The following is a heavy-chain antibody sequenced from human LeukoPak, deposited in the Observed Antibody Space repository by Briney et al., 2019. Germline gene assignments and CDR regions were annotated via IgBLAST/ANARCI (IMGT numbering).Heavy chain of an antibody. CDR1: GGSFRGYY. CDR2: INHSGST. J-gene: IGHJ4*02. CDR3: ARGFYGDYFGLNY. D-gene: IGHD4-17*01. V-gene: IGHV4-34*01. Sequence: SETLSLTCAVYGGSFRGYYWSWIRQPPGKGLEWIGEINHSGSTNYNPSLKSRVTISVDTSKNQFSLKLSSVTAADTAVYYCARGFYGDYFGLNYWGQGTLVTVSS.